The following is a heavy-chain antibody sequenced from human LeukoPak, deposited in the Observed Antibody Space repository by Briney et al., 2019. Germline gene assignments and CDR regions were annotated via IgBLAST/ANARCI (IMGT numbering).Heavy chain of an antibody. CDR2: IYHSGST. Sequence: SETLSLTCAVSGGSISSSNWWSWVRQPPGKGLEWIGEIYHSGSTNYNPSLKSRVTISVDKSKSQFSLKLNSVTAADTAVYYCARWQIAAGGHEYFDSWGQGTLVTVSS. J-gene: IGHJ4*02. CDR3: ARWQIAAGGHEYFDS. V-gene: IGHV4-4*02. CDR1: GGSISSSNW. D-gene: IGHD6-13*01.